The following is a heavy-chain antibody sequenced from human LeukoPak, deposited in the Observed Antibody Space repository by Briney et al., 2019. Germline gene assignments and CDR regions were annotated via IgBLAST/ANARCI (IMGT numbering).Heavy chain of an antibody. CDR2: IGGSGIAT. J-gene: IGHJ4*02. V-gene: IGHV3-23*01. CDR1: GFTFSSYA. CDR3: AKDGGYDSGDSDY. Sequence: PGGSLRLSCAASGFTFSSYAMSWVRQAPGEGLEWVSTIGGSGIATYYADSLNGRFTMSRDNSKNTLYLQMNSLRAEDTAVYYCAKDGGYDSGDSDYWGQGTLVTVSS. D-gene: IGHD3-10*01.